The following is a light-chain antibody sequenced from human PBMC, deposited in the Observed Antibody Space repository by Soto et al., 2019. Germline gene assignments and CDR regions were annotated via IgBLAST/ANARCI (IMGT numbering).Light chain of an antibody. V-gene: IGLV2-11*01. CDR2: DVS. Sequence: QSVLTQPRSVSGSPGQSVTISCTGTSTDVGAYNYVSWYQQHPGKAPKFMIFDVSKRPSGVPDRFSGSKSGDTASLTISGLQAEDEADYYCCSYAASYTLVFGHVTKVTV. CDR3: CSYAASYTLV. J-gene: IGLJ1*01. CDR1: STDVGAYNY.